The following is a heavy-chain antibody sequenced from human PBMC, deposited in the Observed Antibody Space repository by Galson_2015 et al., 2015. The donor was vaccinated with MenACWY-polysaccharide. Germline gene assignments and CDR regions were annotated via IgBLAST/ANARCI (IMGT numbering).Heavy chain of an antibody. D-gene: IGHD3-10*01. CDR2: LNGGATNT. CDR3: AKGAAHYGSGNYYDY. Sequence: SLRLSCAASGLTFSSYATGWVRQAPGKGPEWVSGLNGGATNTYYADSVRGRFTISRDNSKNTLYLQMNSLRAEDTALYYCAKGAAHYGSGNYYDYWGQGTLVTVSS. CDR1: GLTFSSYA. J-gene: IGHJ4*02. V-gene: IGHV3-23*01.